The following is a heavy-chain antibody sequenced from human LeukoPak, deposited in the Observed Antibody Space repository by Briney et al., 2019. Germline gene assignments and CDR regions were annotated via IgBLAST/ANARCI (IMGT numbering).Heavy chain of an antibody. Sequence: SETLSLTCTVSGGSISSYSWSWIRQPAGKGLEWIGRMYTSGSTNYNPSLKSRVTISVDTSKNQFSLKLSSVTAADTAVYYCARTRYDSSVGFDYWGQGTLVTVSS. D-gene: IGHD3-22*01. V-gene: IGHV4-4*07. CDR1: GGSISSYS. CDR2: MYTSGST. CDR3: ARTRYDSSVGFDY. J-gene: IGHJ4*02.